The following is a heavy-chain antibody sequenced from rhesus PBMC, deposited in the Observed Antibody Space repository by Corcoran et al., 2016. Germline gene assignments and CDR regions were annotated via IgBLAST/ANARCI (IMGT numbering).Heavy chain of an antibody. CDR3: AGYYSGSYYYVPPLGY. Sequence: QVQLQESGPGLVKPSETLSLPCAVSGGSFSGYYWGWIRQPPGPGLAWIWYISGSSGSPDYNPSLKSRVTLSVDTSKNQLSLKLSSVTAADTAVYYCAGYYSGSYYYVPPLGYWGQGVLVTVSS. D-gene: IGHD3-16*01. CDR2: ISGSSGSP. J-gene: IGHJ4*01. V-gene: IGHV4-165*01. CDR1: GGSFSGYY.